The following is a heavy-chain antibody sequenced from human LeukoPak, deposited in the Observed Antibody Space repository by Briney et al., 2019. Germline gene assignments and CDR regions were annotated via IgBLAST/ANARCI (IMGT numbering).Heavy chain of an antibody. Sequence: GGSLRLSCAASEFSVSANYMSWVGQAPGKGLEWVSVIYSGGSTFYADSVKGRFTISRHNSRNTLYLQMNSLRAEDTAVYYCGYSGYDFPFDYWGQGTLVTVSS. CDR1: EFSVSANY. J-gene: IGHJ4*02. V-gene: IGHV3-53*04. D-gene: IGHD5-12*01. CDR3: GYSGYDFPFDY. CDR2: IYSGGST.